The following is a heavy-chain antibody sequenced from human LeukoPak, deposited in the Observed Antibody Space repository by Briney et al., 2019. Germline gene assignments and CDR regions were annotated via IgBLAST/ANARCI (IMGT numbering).Heavy chain of an antibody. Sequence: PVASVKVSCKASGYTFTNYYMHWVRQAPGQGLEWMGIINPSGGSTSYAQKFQGRVTMTRDTSTSTVYMELSSLRSEDTAVYYCARVRNPRELPYSIIDYWGQGTLVTVSS. J-gene: IGHJ4*02. CDR1: GYTFTNYY. CDR3: ARVRNPRELPYSIIDY. V-gene: IGHV1-46*01. CDR2: INPSGGST. D-gene: IGHD1-26*01.